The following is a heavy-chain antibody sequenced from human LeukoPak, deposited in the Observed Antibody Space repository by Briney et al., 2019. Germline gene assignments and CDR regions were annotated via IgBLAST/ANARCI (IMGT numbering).Heavy chain of an antibody. D-gene: IGHD3-22*01. Sequence: PSETLSLTCTVSGGSISSPTYYWAWIRQPPVKGLQWIGTIHYSGSTFYNPSLKSRVTISVDTSKNQFSLKLSSVTAADTAVYYCARLGGYYDPPGYWGQGTLVTVSS. CDR2: IHYSGST. J-gene: IGHJ4*02. CDR3: ARLGGYYDPPGY. CDR1: GGSISSPTYY. V-gene: IGHV4-39*01.